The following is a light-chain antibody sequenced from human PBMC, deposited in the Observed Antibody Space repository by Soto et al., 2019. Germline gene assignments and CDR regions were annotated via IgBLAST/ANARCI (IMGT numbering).Light chain of an antibody. CDR3: SSLASSSTPWV. CDR2: GVS. Sequence: QSALTQPASVSGSPGQSITISCTGTSSDVGAYNYVSWYQHHPGKAPKVMIYGVSNRPSGVSNRFSGSKSGNTASLTISGIQAEDEADYYCSSLASSSTPWVFGGGTKLTVL. CDR1: SSDVGAYNY. J-gene: IGLJ3*02. V-gene: IGLV2-14*01.